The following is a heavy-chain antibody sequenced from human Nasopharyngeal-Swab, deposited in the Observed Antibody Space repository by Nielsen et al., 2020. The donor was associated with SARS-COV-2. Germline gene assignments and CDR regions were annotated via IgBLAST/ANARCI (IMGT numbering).Heavy chain of an antibody. J-gene: IGHJ3*02. V-gene: IGHV3-43*01. D-gene: IGHD5-18*01. CDR2: ISWDGGST. CDR1: GFTFDDYT. Sequence: GESLKISCAASGFTFDDYTMHWVRQAPGKGLEWVSLISWDGGSTYYADSVKGRLTISRDNSKNSLYLQMNSLRTEDTALYYCAKDMQWGTAMADAFDIWGQGTMVTVSS. CDR3: AKDMQWGTAMADAFDI.